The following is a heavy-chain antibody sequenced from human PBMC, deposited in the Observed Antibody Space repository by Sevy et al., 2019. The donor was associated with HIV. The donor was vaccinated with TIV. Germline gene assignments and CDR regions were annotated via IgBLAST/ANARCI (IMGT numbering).Heavy chain of an antibody. J-gene: IGHJ3*02. CDR3: AKGRHYGGNFEGVGAFDI. Sequence: GGSLRLSCAASGFTFDDYAMHWVRQAPGKGLEWVSGISWNSGSIGYADSVKGRFTISRDNAKNSLYLQMNSLRAEDTALYYCAKGRHYGGNFEGVGAFDIWGQGTVVTVSS. V-gene: IGHV3-9*01. CDR1: GFTFDDYA. D-gene: IGHD4-17*01. CDR2: ISWNSGSI.